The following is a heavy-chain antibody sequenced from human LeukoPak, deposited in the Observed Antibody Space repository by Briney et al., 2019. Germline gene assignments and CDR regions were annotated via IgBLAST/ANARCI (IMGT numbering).Heavy chain of an antibody. J-gene: IGHJ4*02. CDR1: GFTSSSYE. CDR2: ISSSGNTI. Sequence: PGXXLRLSCAASGFTSSSYEMNWVRQAPGKGLEWVSYISSSGNTIFYVDSGKGRFTISRDNDKKSLYMQMNRLRAEDTAVYYCAREASWGGYSYDYCDYWGQGTLVTVSS. CDR3: AREASWGGYSYDYCDY. V-gene: IGHV3-48*03. D-gene: IGHD5-18*01.